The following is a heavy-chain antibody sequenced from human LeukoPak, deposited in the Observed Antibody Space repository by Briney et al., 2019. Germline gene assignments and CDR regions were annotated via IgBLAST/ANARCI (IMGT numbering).Heavy chain of an antibody. CDR1: GGSVSSTNW. J-gene: IGHJ4*02. CDR3: AREGGFYRPLDY. D-gene: IGHD6-25*01. Sequence: SETLSLTCGVSGGSVSSTNWWTWMRQPPGKGLEWIGEVHLDGRTNFNPSLRSRLTMSVDLSENHVSLKLTSVTAADTAVYYCAREGGFYRPLDYSGQGTLVTVSS. CDR2: VHLDGRT. V-gene: IGHV4-4*02.